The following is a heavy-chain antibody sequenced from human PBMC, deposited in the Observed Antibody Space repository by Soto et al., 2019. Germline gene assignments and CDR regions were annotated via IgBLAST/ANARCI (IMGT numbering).Heavy chain of an antibody. CDR2: ISAYNGNT. Sequence: QVQLVQSGAEVKKPGASVKVSCKASGYTFTSYGISWVRQAPGQGLEWMGWISAYNGNTNYAQKLQGRVTMTTDTSTSTAYMELRSLRSDDTAVYYCARSCPPPYYDSSGYYADYWGQGTLVTVSS. D-gene: IGHD3-22*01. J-gene: IGHJ4*02. V-gene: IGHV1-18*01. CDR1: GYTFTSYG. CDR3: ARSCPPPYYDSSGYYADY.